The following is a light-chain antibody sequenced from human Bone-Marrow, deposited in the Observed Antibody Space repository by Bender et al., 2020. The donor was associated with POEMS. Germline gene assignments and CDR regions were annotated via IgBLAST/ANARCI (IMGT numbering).Light chain of an antibody. J-gene: IGLJ3*02. V-gene: IGLV1-44*01. CDR2: ADA. Sequence: QSVLTQPPSASGTPGQRSTISCSGGSIGRNPINRYQQLPGTAPRFFIYADARRPSGFPNRFTASKSGSSASLAIGGRRSEDAADYYCSTWDDRLSAWLFGGGTKLTVL. CDR1: SIGRNP. CDR3: STWDDRLSAWL.